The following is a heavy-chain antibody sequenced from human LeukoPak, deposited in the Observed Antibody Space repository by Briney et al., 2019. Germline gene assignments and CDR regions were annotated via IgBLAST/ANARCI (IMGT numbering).Heavy chain of an antibody. CDR3: ARDTRVTTFDY. V-gene: IGHV4-61*02. CDR1: GGSISSGSYY. Sequence: SQTLSLTCTVPGGSISSGSYYWSWIRQPAGKGLEWIGRIYTSGSTNYNPSLKSRVTISVDTSKNQFSLKLSSVTAADTAVYYCARDTRVTTFDYWGQGTLVTVSS. CDR2: IYTSGST. J-gene: IGHJ4*02. D-gene: IGHD1-1*01.